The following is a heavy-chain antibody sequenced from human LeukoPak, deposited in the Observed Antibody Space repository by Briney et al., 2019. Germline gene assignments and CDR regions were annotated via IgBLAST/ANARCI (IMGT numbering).Heavy chain of an antibody. CDR1: GFTFSSYA. D-gene: IGHD3/OR15-3a*01. V-gene: IGHV3-64*01. CDR3: ASGLAFDY. J-gene: IGHJ4*02. Sequence: PGGSLRLSCAASGFTFSSYAMHWVRQAPGKGLEYVSAISSNGGSTYYANSVKGRFTIFRDNSKNALCLQMGSLRAEDMAVYYCASGLAFDYWGQGTLVTVSS. CDR2: ISSNGGST.